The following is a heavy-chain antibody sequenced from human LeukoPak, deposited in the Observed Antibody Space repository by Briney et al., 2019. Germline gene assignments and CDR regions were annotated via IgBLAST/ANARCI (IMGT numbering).Heavy chain of an antibody. V-gene: IGHV3-7*01. D-gene: IGHD1-26*01. CDR3: ARDRWRWSYYSSTLFDY. CDR2: IKQDGSEK. J-gene: IGHJ4*02. Sequence: GGSLRLSCAASGFTFSSYWMSWVRQAPGKGLEWVANIKQDGSEKYYVDSVKGRFTISRDNAKNSLYLQMNSLRAEDTAVYYCARDRWRWSYYSSTLFDYWGQGTLVTVSS. CDR1: GFTFSSYW.